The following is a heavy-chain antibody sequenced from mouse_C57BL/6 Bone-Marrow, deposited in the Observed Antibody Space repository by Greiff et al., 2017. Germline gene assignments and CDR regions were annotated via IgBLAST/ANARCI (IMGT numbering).Heavy chain of an antibody. D-gene: IGHD1-1*01. V-gene: IGHV1-74*01. Sequence: QVQLQQPGAELVKPGASVKVSCKASGYTFTSYWMHWVKQRPGQGLEWIGRIHPSDSDTNYNQKYKGKATLTVDKSSSTAYMQLSSLTSEDSAVYYCAIGSFTTVVVRDYWGQGTTLTVSS. CDR3: AIGSFTTVVVRDY. J-gene: IGHJ2*01. CDR2: IHPSDSDT. CDR1: GYTFTSYW.